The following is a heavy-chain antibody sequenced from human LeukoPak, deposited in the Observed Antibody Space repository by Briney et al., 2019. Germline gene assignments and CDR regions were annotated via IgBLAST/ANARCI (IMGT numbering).Heavy chain of an antibody. D-gene: IGHD3-22*01. J-gene: IGHJ4*02. V-gene: IGHV3-74*01. Sequence: PGGSLRLSCAASGFTFSSYWMHWVRHAPGKGLVWVSRINSDGSSTSYADSVKGRFTISRDNAKNTLYLQMNSLRAEDTAVYYCAKGDGSGYYCDYWGQGTLVTVSS. CDR2: INSDGSST. CDR1: GFTFSSYW. CDR3: AKGDGSGYYCDY.